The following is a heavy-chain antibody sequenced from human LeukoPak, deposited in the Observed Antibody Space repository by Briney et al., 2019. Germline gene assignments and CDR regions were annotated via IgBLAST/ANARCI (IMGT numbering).Heavy chain of an antibody. J-gene: IGHJ6*02. CDR2: ISAYNGNT. V-gene: IGHV1-18*01. CDR1: GYTFTSYG. D-gene: IGHD2-2*01. CDR3: ARACSSTSCYFSYYYGMDV. Sequence: ASVKVSCKASGYTFTSYGISWVRQAPGQGLEWMGWISAYNGNTNYAQKLQGRVTMTTDTSTSTAYMELRSLRSDDTAVYYCARACSSTSCYFSYYYGMDVWGQGTTVTVSS.